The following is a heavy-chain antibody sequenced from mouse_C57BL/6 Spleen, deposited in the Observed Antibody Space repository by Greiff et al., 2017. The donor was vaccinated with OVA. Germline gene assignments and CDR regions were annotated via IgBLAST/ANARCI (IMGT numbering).Heavy chain of an antibody. V-gene: IGHV1-50*01. J-gene: IGHJ2*01. Sequence: QVQLQQPGAELVKPGASVKLSCKASGYTFTSYWMQWVKQRPGQGLEWIGEIDPSDSYTNYNQKFKGKATLTVDTSSSTAYMQLSSLTSEDSAVYYCARRRSFFDYWGQGTTLTVSS. CDR3: ARRRSFFDY. D-gene: IGHD1-1*01. CDR2: IDPSDSYT. CDR1: GYTFTSYW.